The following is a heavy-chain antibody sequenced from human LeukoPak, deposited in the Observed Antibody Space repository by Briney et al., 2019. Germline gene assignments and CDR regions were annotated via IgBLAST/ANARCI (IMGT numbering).Heavy chain of an antibody. V-gene: IGHV3-30*04. Sequence: GGSLRLSCAASGFTFSSYAMHWVRQAPGKGLEWVAVISYDGSNKNYADSVKGRFTISGDNSKNTLYLQMNSLRAEDTAVYYCASDLNPYGSGNFDYWGQGTLVTVSS. J-gene: IGHJ4*02. CDR1: GFTFSSYA. D-gene: IGHD3-10*01. CDR2: ISYDGSNK. CDR3: ASDLNPYGSGNFDY.